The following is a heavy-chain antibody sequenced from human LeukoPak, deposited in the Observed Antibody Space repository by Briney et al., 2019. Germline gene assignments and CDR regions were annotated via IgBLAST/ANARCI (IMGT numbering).Heavy chain of an antibody. D-gene: IGHD1-1*01. CDR1: GGSFSGYY. J-gene: IGHJ4*02. V-gene: IGHV4-34*01. CDR3: ARGRTSDFDY. CDR2: VNHSGST. Sequence: SETLSLTCAVYGGSFSGYYWSWIRQPPGKGLEWIGEVNHSGSTNYNPSLKSRVTISVDTSKNQFSLKLSSVTAADTAVYYCARGRTSDFDYWGQGTLVTVSS.